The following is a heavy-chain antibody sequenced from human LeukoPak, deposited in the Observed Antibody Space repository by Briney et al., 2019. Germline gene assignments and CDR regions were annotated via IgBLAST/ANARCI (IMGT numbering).Heavy chain of an antibody. J-gene: IGHJ2*01. CDR1: GDTFTSYA. Sequence: ASMKVSCKASGDTFTSYAMPWVRPAPGQGVEWMGWINAYNGDTNYAQRLQGRVTMTTDTSTSTAYMELRSLRSDDTAVYYCARGSGAWSLDLWGRGTLVTVSS. CDR2: INAYNGDT. CDR3: ARGSGAWSLDL. V-gene: IGHV1-18*01. D-gene: IGHD3-10*01.